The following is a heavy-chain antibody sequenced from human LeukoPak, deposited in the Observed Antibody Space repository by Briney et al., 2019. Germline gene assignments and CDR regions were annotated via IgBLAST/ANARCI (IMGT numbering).Heavy chain of an antibody. D-gene: IGHD2/OR15-2a*01. CDR1: GGTFSSYA. Sequence: EASVKVSCKASGGTFSSYAVSWVRQAPGQGLEWMGGIIPIFGTANYAQKFQGRVTITADESTSTAYMELSSLRSEDTAVYYCARGQNKCLGHWGQGTLVTVSS. CDR3: ARGQNKCLGH. CDR2: IIPIFGTA. V-gene: IGHV1-69*13. J-gene: IGHJ4*02.